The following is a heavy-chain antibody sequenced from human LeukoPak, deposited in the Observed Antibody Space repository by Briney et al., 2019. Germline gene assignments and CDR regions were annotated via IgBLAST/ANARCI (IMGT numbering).Heavy chain of an antibody. Sequence: PGRSLRLSCAASGFTFDDYAMHWVRQAPGKGLESVSGISWNSGSIGYADSVKGRFTISRDNVENSLYLQMNSLRDEDTAVYYCARVAAGYSVNYFDYWGQGTLVTVSS. CDR2: ISWNSGSI. V-gene: IGHV3-9*01. J-gene: IGHJ4*02. D-gene: IGHD4-23*01. CDR3: ARVAAGYSVNYFDY. CDR1: GFTFDDYA.